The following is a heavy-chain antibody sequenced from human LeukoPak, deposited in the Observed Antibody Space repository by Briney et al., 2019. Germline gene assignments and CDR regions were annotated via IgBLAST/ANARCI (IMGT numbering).Heavy chain of an antibody. CDR3: AAGRPYSLLDY. D-gene: IGHD5-18*01. CDR1: GSSLSELS. V-gene: IGHV1-24*01. J-gene: IGHJ4*02. Sequence: GASVKVSCTVSGSSLSELSLYWVRQAPGKGLEWMGGFDVIDSETFYAQKFQGRVTMTEDSSTDTAYMELRSLTSDDTALYYCAAGRPYSLLDYWGQGTLDTVSS. CDR2: FDVIDSET.